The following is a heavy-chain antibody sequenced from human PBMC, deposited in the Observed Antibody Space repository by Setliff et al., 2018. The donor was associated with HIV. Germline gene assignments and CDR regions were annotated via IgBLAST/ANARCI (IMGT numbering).Heavy chain of an antibody. Sequence: GGSLRLSCAVSGFTFSSYAMSWVRRAPGKGLEWVSAISGSAGSTYYADSVKGRFTISGDNSKNTLYLQMNSLRAEDTAVYYCAKPYRGSMVRDQGYMDVWGKGTTVTVSS. D-gene: IGHD3-10*01. J-gene: IGHJ6*03. CDR3: AKPYRGSMVRDQGYMDV. CDR2: ISGSAGST. CDR1: GFTFSSYA. V-gene: IGHV3-23*01.